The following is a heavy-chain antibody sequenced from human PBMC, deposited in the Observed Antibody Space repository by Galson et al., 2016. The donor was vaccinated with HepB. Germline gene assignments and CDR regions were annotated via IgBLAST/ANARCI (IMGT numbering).Heavy chain of an antibody. CDR2: INPGNGNA. V-gene: IGHV1-3*01. D-gene: IGHD6-19*01. CDR3: ARDHGSGWLNAFSV. CDR1: GYPFTHYT. Sequence: SVKVSCKASGYPFTHYTIHWVRQAPGQGLEWMGWINPGNGNAKYSQTFQGSVTFTRDASRTSASMELSSLRSDDTAMYYCARDHGSGWLNAFSVWGQGTLVTVSS. J-gene: IGHJ3*01.